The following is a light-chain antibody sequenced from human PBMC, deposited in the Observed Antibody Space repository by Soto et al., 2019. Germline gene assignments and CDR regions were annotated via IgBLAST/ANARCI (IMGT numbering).Light chain of an antibody. CDR1: QPSSRY. Sequence: DIQMTQSPSSLSASVGDRVTITCRASQPSSRYLNWYQQKPGKAPKLLIYEASTLQSGVPSRFSGSGSGTDFTLTISSLQPEDFATYSCQQSYSSSWTFGQGTKVEIK. CDR3: QQSYSSSWT. V-gene: IGKV1-39*01. J-gene: IGKJ1*01. CDR2: EAS.